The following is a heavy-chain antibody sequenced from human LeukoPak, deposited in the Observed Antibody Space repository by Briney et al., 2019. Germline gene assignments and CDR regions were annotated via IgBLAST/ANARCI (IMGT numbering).Heavy chain of an antibody. CDR2: INSDGTNT. CDR3: VRGGPLGNY. J-gene: IGHJ4*02. CDR1: GFTFSTSW. V-gene: IGHV3-74*01. D-gene: IGHD7-27*01. Sequence: GGSLRLSCAASGFTFSTSWMHWVRQAPGKGLMWVSHINSDGTNTICADSVKGRFTISRDNAKNTLYLQMNSLRAEDTAVYYCVRGGPLGNYWGQGTLVAVSS.